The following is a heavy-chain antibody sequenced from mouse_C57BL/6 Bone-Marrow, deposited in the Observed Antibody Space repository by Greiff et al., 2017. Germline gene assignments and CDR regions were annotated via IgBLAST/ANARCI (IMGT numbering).Heavy chain of an antibody. Sequence: QVQLQQSGAELMKPGASVKLSCKATGYTFTGYWIEWVQQRPGHGLEWIGEILPGSGSTNDNEKFKGKATFTADTSSNTAYMQLSRLTTEASAIYYCARAYYSPLYAMDYGGQGTSVTVTS. CDR2: ILPGSGST. D-gene: IGHD2-12*01. J-gene: IGHJ4*01. V-gene: IGHV1-9*01. CDR1: GYTFTGYW. CDR3: ARAYYSPLYAMDY.